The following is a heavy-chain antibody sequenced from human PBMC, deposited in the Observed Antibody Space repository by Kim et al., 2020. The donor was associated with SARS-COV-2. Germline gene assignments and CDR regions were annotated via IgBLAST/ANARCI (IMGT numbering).Heavy chain of an antibody. V-gene: IGHV1-69*02. CDR2: IIPILGIA. D-gene: IGHD3-10*01. CDR3: ARGNEIWFGGGSPNWFDP. CDR1: GGTFSSYT. J-gene: IGHJ5*02. Sequence: SVKVSCKASGGTFSSYTISWVRQAPGQGLEWMGRIIPILGIANYAQKFQGRVTITADKSTSTAYMELSSLRSEDTAVYYCARGNEIWFGGGSPNWFDPWGQGTLVTVSS.